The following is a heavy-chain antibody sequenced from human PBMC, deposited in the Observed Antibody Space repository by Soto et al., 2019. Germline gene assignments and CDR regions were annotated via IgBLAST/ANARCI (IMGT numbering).Heavy chain of an antibody. Sequence: GGSLRLTCIASGFTFSDYYMSWLREVPGKGLEWISYISGSSSHINSADSLKGRFTISRDNPNNSLFLQMDSLRVEDTAIYYCARRLSGHFDYWSQGTLVTVS. CDR1: GFTFSDYY. D-gene: IGHD1-1*01. CDR2: ISGSSSHI. CDR3: ARRLSGHFDY. J-gene: IGHJ4*02. V-gene: IGHV3-11*03.